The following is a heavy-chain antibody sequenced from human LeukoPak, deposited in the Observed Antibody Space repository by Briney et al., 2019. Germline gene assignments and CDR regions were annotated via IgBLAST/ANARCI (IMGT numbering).Heavy chain of an antibody. CDR3: ARGPWGGQIDY. J-gene: IGHJ4*02. CDR1: GFTFNSYA. CDR2: ISSSRTYI. D-gene: IGHD1-26*01. V-gene: IGHV3-21*01. Sequence: GGSLRLSCAASGFTFNSYAMNWVRQAPGKGLEWVSSISSSRTYIYYADSVKGRFTISRDNAKNSLYLQMNSLTAEDTAVYYCARGPWGGQIDYWGQGTLVTVSS.